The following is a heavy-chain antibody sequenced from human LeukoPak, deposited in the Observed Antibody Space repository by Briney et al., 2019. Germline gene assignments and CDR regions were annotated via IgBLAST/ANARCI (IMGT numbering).Heavy chain of an antibody. CDR1: GFTFSSYA. CDR2: ISGSGGST. Sequence: GGSLRLSCAASGFTFSSYAMSWVRQAPGKGLEWVSAISGSGGSTYYADSVKGRFTISRDNAKNSLYLQMNSPRAEDTAVYYCARGDSYGTYFDYWGQGTLVTVSS. D-gene: IGHD5-18*01. V-gene: IGHV3-23*01. CDR3: ARGDSYGTYFDY. J-gene: IGHJ4*02.